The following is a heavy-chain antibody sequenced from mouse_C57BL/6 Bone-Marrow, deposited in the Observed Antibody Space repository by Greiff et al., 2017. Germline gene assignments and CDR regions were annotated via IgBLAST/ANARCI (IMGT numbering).Heavy chain of an antibody. CDR1: GYNIKDDY. V-gene: IGHV14-4*01. Sequence: VQLQQSGAELVRPGASVKLSCTASGYNIKDDYMHWVKQRPEQGLEWIGWIDPENGDTKYAAKFQGKATMTADTSSNTAYLQLSSLTSEDSAVYYCAPLVAGGCCAMDDWGQGTSVTVSS. CDR2: IDPENGDT. D-gene: IGHD2-10*02. CDR3: APLVAGGCCAMDD. J-gene: IGHJ4*01.